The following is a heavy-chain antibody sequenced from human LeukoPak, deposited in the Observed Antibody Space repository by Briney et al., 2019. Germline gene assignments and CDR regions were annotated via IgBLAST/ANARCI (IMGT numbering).Heavy chain of an antibody. Sequence: ASVKVSCKLSENRLTQLPMHWVRQAPGEGLEWVGGFRPENDVPIYAQKFQGRVAMTTDTSTDTAYMELRSLKSVDTAVYFCATLLDSFWSGHSVPPEDYWGQGTLVTVSS. V-gene: IGHV1-24*01. CDR2: FRPENDVP. J-gene: IGHJ4*02. CDR1: ENRLTQLP. CDR3: ATLLDSFWSGHSVPPEDY. D-gene: IGHD3/OR15-3a*01.